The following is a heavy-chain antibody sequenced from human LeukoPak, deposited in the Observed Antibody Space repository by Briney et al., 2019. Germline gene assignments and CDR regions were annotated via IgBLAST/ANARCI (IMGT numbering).Heavy chain of an antibody. V-gene: IGHV3-49*03. CDR2: IRSKAYGGTS. D-gene: IGHD1-26*01. CDR3: TRETPDPYSY. Sequence: PGGSLRLSCTASGFTFGDYALSWFRQAPGTGLEWVGFIRSKAYGGTSEYAASVEGRFTISRDDSKSMAYLQMNSLKTEDTAVYYCTRETPDPYSYWGQGTLVTVSS. J-gene: IGHJ4*02. CDR1: GFTFGDYA.